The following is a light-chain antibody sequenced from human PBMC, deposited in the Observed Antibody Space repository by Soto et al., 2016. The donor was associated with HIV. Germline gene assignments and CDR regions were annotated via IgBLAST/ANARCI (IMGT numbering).Light chain of an antibody. Sequence: DIQLTQSPSSLSASVGDRVTITCRASQAIGNYLAWYQQQPGKSPKLLIYAASTLQSGVPSRFRGSGSGTDFALTISSLQPEDIATYYCTKXNGPRALIFGGGTKVEI. CDR1: QAIGNY. CDR3: TKXNGPRALI. CDR2: AAS. V-gene: IGKV1-27*01. J-gene: IGKJ4*01.